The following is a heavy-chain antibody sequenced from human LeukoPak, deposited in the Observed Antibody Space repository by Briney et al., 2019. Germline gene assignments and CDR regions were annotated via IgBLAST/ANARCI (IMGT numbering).Heavy chain of an antibody. CDR3: AKPLSNVLMAVDS. CDR1: GFTFSSYV. D-gene: IGHD5-24*01. CDR2: ISTSGGNT. J-gene: IGHJ4*02. V-gene: IGHV3-23*01. Sequence: QPGGSLRLSCAASGFTFSSYVLNWVRQAPGKGLEWVSTISTSGGNTYYADSVKGQFTISRDNSKNTLYLQMNSLRAEDTAVYYCAKPLSNVLMAVDSWGQGTLVTVSS.